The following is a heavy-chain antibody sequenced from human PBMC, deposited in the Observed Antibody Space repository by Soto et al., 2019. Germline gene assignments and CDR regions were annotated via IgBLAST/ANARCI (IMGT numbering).Heavy chain of an antibody. CDR3: VREIAAARLRSDYDMAV. V-gene: IGHV4-59*01. CDR2: IYYSGST. J-gene: IGHJ6*02. Sequence: SETLSLTCTVSGGSISSYYWSWIRQPPGKGLEWIGYIYYSGSTNYNPSLKSRVTISVDTSKNQFSLKLSSVTAADTAVYYCVREIAAARLRSDYDMAVWGQGTTDPV. CDR1: GGSISSYY. D-gene: IGHD6-13*01.